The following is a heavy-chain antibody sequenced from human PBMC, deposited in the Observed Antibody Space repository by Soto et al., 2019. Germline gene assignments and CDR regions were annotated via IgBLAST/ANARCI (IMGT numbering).Heavy chain of an antibody. D-gene: IGHD1-26*01. CDR3: AQSKVGATSNYSDY. Sequence: GGSLRLSCAASGFTFSSYAMSWVRQAPGKGLEWVSGISGSGGITYYADSVKGRFTISRDNSKNTLYLQLNSLRAEDTAVYYCAQSKVGATSNYSDYWGQGPLVTVSS. J-gene: IGHJ4*02. CDR1: GFTFSSYA. V-gene: IGHV3-23*01. CDR2: ISGSGGIT.